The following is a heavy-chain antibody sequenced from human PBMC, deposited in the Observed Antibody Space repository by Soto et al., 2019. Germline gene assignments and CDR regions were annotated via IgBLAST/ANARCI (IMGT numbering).Heavy chain of an antibody. CDR1: GGSISSYY. V-gene: IGHV4-59*01. CDR2: IYYSGST. CDR3: ARSGGETGAGIQLWLNYYYGMDV. J-gene: IGHJ6*02. D-gene: IGHD5-18*01. Sequence: NPSETLSLTCTVSGGSISSYYWSWIRQPPGKGLEWIGYIYYSGSTNYNPSLKSRVTISVDTPKNQFSLKLSSVTAADTAVYYCARSGGETGAGIQLWLNYYYGMDVWGQGTTVTVSS.